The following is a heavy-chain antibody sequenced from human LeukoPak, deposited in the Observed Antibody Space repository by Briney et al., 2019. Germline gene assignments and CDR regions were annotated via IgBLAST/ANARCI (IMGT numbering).Heavy chain of an antibody. V-gene: IGHV4-59*02. D-gene: IGHD1-26*01. Sequence: SETLSLTCSVSGVSVSDYYWSWIRKPPGKGLEWIGYIYHSGSSNYNLPLKSRLTMSVDTSKNQFSMKLTSVTAADTAVYYCARESSGGSYCDSWGQGILVTVSS. CDR2: IYHSGSS. J-gene: IGHJ4*02. CDR1: GVSVSDYY. CDR3: ARESSGGSYCDS.